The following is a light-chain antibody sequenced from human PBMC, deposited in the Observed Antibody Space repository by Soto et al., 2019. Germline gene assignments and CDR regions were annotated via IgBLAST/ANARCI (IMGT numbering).Light chain of an antibody. J-gene: IGLJ1*01. CDR2: GNT. Sequence: QSVLTQPPSVSGAPGQRVTISCTGSSSNIGAGYDVHWYQQRPGTAPKLLIFGNTNRPSGVPDRFSGSKSGTSASLAITGLQAEAEGDYYCQSCASTLSAPYVFGTGTKLTVL. V-gene: IGLV1-40*01. CDR1: SSNIGAGYD. CDR3: QSCASTLSAPYV.